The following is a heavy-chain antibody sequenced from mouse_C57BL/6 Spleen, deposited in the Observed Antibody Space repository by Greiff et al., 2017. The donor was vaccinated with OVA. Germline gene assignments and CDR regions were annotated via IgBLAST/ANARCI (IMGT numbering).Heavy chain of an antibody. CDR2: IWSGGST. Sequence: QVQLQQSGPGLVQPSQSLSITCTVSGFSLTSYGVHWVRQSPGKGLEWLGVIWSGGSTDYNAAFISRLSISKDNSKSQVFFKMNSLQADDTAIYYCASSDGYYDYYAMDYWGQGTSVTVSS. J-gene: IGHJ4*01. CDR3: ASSDGYYDYYAMDY. D-gene: IGHD2-3*01. V-gene: IGHV2-2*01. CDR1: GFSLTSYG.